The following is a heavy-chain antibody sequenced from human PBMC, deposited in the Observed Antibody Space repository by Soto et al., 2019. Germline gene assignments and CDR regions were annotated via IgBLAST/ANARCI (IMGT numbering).Heavy chain of an antibody. V-gene: IGHV4-39*01. J-gene: IGHJ4*02. CDR1: GVSISNSSYY. CDR2: IYYSGIT. Sequence: SETLSLTCTVSGVSISNSSYYWGWIRRPPGKGLEWIGTIYYSGITYYNPSLKSRVTISVDTYKNQFSLKLTSVTAADTAVYYCARNGSNWGQGTLVTVSS. CDR3: ARNGSN.